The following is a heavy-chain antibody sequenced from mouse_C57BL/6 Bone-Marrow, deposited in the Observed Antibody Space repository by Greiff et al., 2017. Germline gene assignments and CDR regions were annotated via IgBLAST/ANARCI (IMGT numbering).Heavy chain of an antibody. V-gene: IGHV1-5*01. CDR1: GYTFTSYW. Sequence: EVQLQQSGTVLARPGASVEMSCKTSGYTFTSYWMHWVKQRPGQGLEWIGAIYPGNSDTSYNQKFKGKAKLTAVTSASTAYMELSSLTNEDSAVYYCTPGYGSSPGYYWGQGTTLTVSS. CDR2: IYPGNSDT. J-gene: IGHJ2*01. D-gene: IGHD1-1*01. CDR3: TPGYGSSPGYY.